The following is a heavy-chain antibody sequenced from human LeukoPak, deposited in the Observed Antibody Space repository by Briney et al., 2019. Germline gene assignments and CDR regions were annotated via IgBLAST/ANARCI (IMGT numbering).Heavy chain of an antibody. V-gene: IGHV3-74*01. J-gene: IGHJ4*02. CDR2: INSDGSST. D-gene: IGHD5-12*01. CDR3: ARDPTQWLRYGYFDY. CDR1: GFTFRSYW. Sequence: GGSLRLSCAASGFTFRSYWMNWVRQAPGKGLVWVSRINSDGSSTNYTDSVKGRFTISRDNAKNTLYLQMNSLRAEDTAVYYCARDPTQWLRYGYFDYWGQGTLVTVSS.